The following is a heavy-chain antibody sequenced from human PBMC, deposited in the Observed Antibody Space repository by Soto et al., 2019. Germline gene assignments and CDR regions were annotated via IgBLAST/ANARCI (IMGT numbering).Heavy chain of an antibody. J-gene: IGHJ3*02. CDR2: MNPNSGNT. D-gene: IGHD6-13*01. CDR1: GYTFTSYD. V-gene: IGHV1-8*01. CDR3: ARGTSSWPWAFDI. Sequence: ASVKVSCKASGYTFTSYDINWVRQATGQGLERMGWMNPNSGNTGYAQKFQGRVTMTRNTSISTAYMELSSLRSEDTAVYYCARGTSSWPWAFDIWGQGTMVTVSS.